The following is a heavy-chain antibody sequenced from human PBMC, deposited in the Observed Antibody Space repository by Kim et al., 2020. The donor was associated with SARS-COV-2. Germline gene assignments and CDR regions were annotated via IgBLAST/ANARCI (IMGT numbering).Heavy chain of an antibody. CDR1: GFTFSSYV. CDR2: ITSNSGST. V-gene: IGHV3-23*01. J-gene: IGHJ6*02. CDR3: GNGLAVAGTSGRFYYYYGMDV. D-gene: IGHD6-19*01. Sequence: GGSLRLSCAASGFTFSSYVMNWVRQAPGKGLEWVSSITSNSGSTYYADSVKGRFTISRDNSKNTLYLQMNSLRAEDTAVYYCGNGLAVAGTSGRFYYYYGMDVWGQGTTVTVSS.